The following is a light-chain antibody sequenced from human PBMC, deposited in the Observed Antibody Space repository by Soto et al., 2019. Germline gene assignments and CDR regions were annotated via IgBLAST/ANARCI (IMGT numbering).Light chain of an antibody. V-gene: IGKV1-27*01. J-gene: IGKJ5*01. CDR2: AAS. CDR3: QKYSSVIT. Sequence: DIQMTQSPSSLSASVGDRVTITCRASQGIRNFLAWYQQKPGKVPKLLISAASTLESGVPSRFSGSGSGTDFTLTITSLQPDDVATYYCQKYSSVITFGQGTRLEIK. CDR1: QGIRNF.